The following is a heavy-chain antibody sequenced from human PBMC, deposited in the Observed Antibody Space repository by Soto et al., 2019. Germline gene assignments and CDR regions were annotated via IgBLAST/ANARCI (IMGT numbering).Heavy chain of an antibody. D-gene: IGHD2-15*01. CDR2: ISWNSGSI. CDR1: GFTFDDYA. Sequence: GGSLRLSCAASGFTFDDYAMHWVRQAPGKGLEWVSGISWNSGSIGYADSVKGRFTISRDNAKNSLYLQMNSLRAEDTALYYCAKDFSPKLVANAFDIWGQGTMVTVSS. CDR3: AKDFSPKLVANAFDI. V-gene: IGHV3-9*01. J-gene: IGHJ3*02.